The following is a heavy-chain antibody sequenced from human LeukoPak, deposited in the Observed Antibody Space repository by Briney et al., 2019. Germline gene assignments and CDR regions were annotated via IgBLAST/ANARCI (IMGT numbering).Heavy chain of an antibody. Sequence: ASVKVSCKASGYTFTSYGISWVRQAPGQGLEWMGWISGYSGNTNYAQKFQGRVTMTTDTSTSTAYMELRSLRSGDTAVYYCAREGYYDSSDAPDYWGQGTLVTVSS. CDR2: ISGYSGNT. CDR3: AREGYYDSSDAPDY. V-gene: IGHV1-18*01. CDR1: GYTFTSYG. J-gene: IGHJ4*02. D-gene: IGHD3-22*01.